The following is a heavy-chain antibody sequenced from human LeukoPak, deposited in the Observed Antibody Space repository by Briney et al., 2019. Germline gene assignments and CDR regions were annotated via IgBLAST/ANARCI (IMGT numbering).Heavy chain of an antibody. J-gene: IGHJ4*02. CDR1: GGSFSGYY. Sequence: PSETLSLTCAVYGGSFSGYYWSWIRQPPGKGLEWIGEINHSGSTNYNPSLKSRVTISVDTSKNQFSLKLSSVTAADTAVYYCASRNIPSLPFLAYGGQGPLVTVS. D-gene: IGHD1-14*01. CDR2: INHSGST. V-gene: IGHV4-34*01. CDR3: ASRNIPSLPFLAY.